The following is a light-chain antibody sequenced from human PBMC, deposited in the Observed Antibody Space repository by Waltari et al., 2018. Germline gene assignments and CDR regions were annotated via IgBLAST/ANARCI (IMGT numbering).Light chain of an antibody. Sequence: DTHMTQSPSSVPASVGDRVTITCRASQAIGRWLAWFQQKPVKAPRLLISGASSLQNGVPSRFSGDGSGTDFTLTISSLQPEDFGTYYCQQAQSLPLTFGGGTKVEIK. J-gene: IGKJ4*01. V-gene: IGKV1-12*01. CDR3: QQAQSLPLT. CDR2: GAS. CDR1: QAIGRW.